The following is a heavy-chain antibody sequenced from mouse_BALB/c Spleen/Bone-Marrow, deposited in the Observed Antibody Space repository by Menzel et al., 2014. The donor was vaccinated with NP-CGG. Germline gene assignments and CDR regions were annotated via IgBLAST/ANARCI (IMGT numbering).Heavy chain of an antibody. J-gene: IGHJ4*01. CDR2: INPDSTTI. CDR3: ARRGYYAIDY. Sequence: EVMLVESGGGLAQPGGSLKLSCAASGFDFSRYWMSWVRQAPGKGLEWIGEINPDSTTIYYTPSLKDKFIISRDNAKNTLYLQMSKVRSEDTALYYCARRGYYAIDYWGQGTSVTVSS. V-gene: IGHV4-1*02. CDR1: GFDFSRYW.